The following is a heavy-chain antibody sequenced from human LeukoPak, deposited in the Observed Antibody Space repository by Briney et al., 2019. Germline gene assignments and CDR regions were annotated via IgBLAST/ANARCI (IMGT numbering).Heavy chain of an antibody. J-gene: IGHJ5*02. CDR1: GFTVSSNY. CDR2: ISSGGNT. Sequence: GGSLRLSCAASGFTVSSNYMSWVRQAPGKGLEWVSLISSGGNTYYADSVKGRFTISRDNSKNTLYLQMNSLRAEDTAVYYCAKHPKFPAVLWFANWFDPWGQGTLVTVSS. V-gene: IGHV3-53*05. CDR3: AKHPKFPAVLWFANWFDP. D-gene: IGHD3-10*01.